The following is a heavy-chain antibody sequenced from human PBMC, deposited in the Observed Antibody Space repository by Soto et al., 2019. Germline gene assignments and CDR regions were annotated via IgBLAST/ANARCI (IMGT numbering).Heavy chain of an antibody. Sequence: SVKVSCKASGGTFSSYAISWVRQAPGQGLEWMGGIIPIFGTANYAQKFQGRVTITADESTSTAYMELSSLRSEDTAVYYCARLLGDYNWFDPWGQGTLVTVSS. D-gene: IGHD2-21*02. CDR3: ARLLGDYNWFDP. CDR1: GGTFSSYA. CDR2: IIPIFGTA. V-gene: IGHV1-69*13. J-gene: IGHJ5*02.